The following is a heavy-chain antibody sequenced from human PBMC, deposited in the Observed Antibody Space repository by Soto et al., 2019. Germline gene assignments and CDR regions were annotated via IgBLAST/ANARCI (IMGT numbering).Heavy chain of an antibody. J-gene: IGHJ6*02. CDR3: ARGIRYGSGSYYNYYYGMDV. Sequence: EVQLVETGGGLIQPGGSLRLSCAASGFTVSSNYMSWVRQAPGKGLEWVSVIYSGGSTYYADSVKGRFTISSNNSKNPLYIQMNSLRAEDTAVYYCARGIRYGSGSYYNYYYGMDVWGQGTTVTVSS. CDR1: GFTVSSNY. V-gene: IGHV3-53*02. CDR2: IYSGGST. D-gene: IGHD3-10*01.